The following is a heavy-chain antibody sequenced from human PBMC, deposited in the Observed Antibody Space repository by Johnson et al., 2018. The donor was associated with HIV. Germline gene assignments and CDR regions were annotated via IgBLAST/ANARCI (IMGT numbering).Heavy chain of an antibody. D-gene: IGHD2-2*03. CDR2: MSYAGTNE. J-gene: IGHJ3*02. V-gene: IGHV3-33*05. Sequence: VESGGGVVQPGRSLRLSCAASGFTFSSYGMHWVRQAPGKGLEWVAVMSYAGTNEYYADSVKGRFTISRDNSKNTMYLQMTSLRAEDAAVYYCARADGSQAFDIWGQGTMVTVSS. CDR1: GFTFSSYG. CDR3: ARADGSQAFDI.